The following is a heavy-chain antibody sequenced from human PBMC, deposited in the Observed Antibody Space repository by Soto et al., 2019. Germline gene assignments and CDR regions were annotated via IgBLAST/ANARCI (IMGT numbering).Heavy chain of an antibody. V-gene: IGHV3-9*01. Sequence: EVQLVESGGGLVQPGRSLRLSCAASGFSFEEYAMHWVRQSPGKGLEWVAGIGWDSESLAYADSVKGRFTISRDNTKNSLYLEMKSLRPEDTALYYCAKVLTFFSNMEDTVAFDSWGQGTLVVVSS. CDR2: IGWDSESL. CDR3: AKVLTFFSNMEDTVAFDS. J-gene: IGHJ4*02. CDR1: GFSFEEYA. D-gene: IGHD5-18*01.